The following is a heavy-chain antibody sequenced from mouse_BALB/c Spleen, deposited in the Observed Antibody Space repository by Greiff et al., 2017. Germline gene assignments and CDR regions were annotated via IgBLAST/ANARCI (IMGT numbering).Heavy chain of an antibody. Sequence: VQLQQSGPELVKSGASVKLSCTASGFSFNGYYMHWVKQSPVQSLEWIGYISRYNGATRYNQKFKGKATLTVDTSSSTAYMQFNSLTSEDSAVYYCARACDNDDDGGFGYWGQGTLVTVSA. D-gene: IGHD2-4*01. CDR3: ARACDNDDDGGFGY. CDR2: ISRYNGAT. J-gene: IGHJ3*01. CDR1: GFSFNGYY. V-gene: IGHV1S135*01.